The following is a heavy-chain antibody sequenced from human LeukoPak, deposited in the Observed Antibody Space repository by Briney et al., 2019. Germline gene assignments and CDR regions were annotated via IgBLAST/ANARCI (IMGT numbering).Heavy chain of an antibody. Sequence: GGSLRLSCAASGFTFSSYAMHWVRQAPGKGLEWVAVTSYDGSNKYYADSVKGRFTISRDNSKNTLYLQMNSLRAEDTAVYYCARIRRLRSLENAFDIWGQGTMVTVSS. J-gene: IGHJ3*02. CDR3: ARIRRLRSLENAFDI. CDR1: GFTFSSYA. D-gene: IGHD4-17*01. CDR2: TSYDGSNK. V-gene: IGHV3-30*04.